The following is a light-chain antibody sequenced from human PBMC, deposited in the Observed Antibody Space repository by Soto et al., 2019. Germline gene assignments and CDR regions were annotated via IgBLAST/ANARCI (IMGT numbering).Light chain of an antibody. CDR1: SSNIESNT. J-gene: IGLJ2*01. V-gene: IGLV1-44*01. CDR3: AAWDDSLNGVV. CDR2: SNN. Sequence: QSVLTQQPSASGTPGQRVTIFCSGSSSNIESNTVNWYQQFPGTAPKLLIYSNNQRPSGVPDRFSGSKSGTSASLAISGLQSEDEADYYCAAWDDSLNGVVFGGGTKLTVL.